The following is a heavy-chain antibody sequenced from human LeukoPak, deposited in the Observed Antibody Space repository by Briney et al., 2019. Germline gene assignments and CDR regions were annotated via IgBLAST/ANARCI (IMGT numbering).Heavy chain of an antibody. CDR3: ARGGGTDSGSYSGFDP. J-gene: IGHJ5*02. D-gene: IGHD1-26*01. V-gene: IGHV1-69*05. Sequence: SVKVSCKASGGTFSSYAISWVRQAPGQGLEWMGGIIPIFGTANYAQKFQGRVTITTDESTSTAYMELSSLRSEDTAVYYCARGGGTDSGSYSGFDPWGQGTRVTVSS. CDR2: IIPIFGTA. CDR1: GGTFSSYA.